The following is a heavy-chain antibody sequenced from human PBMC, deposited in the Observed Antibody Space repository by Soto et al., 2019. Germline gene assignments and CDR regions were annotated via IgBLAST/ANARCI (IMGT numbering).Heavy chain of an antibody. CDR2: IIPIFGTA. D-gene: IGHD6-6*01. CDR3: ARRGNGIAARFPNWFDP. CDR1: GGTFSSYA. J-gene: IGHJ5*02. Sequence: SVKVSCKASGGTFSSYAISWVRQAPGQGLEWMGGIIPIFGTANYAEKFQGRVTITADESKSTAYMELSSLRSEDTAVYYCARRGNGIAARFPNWFDPWGQGTLVTVSS. V-gene: IGHV1-69*13.